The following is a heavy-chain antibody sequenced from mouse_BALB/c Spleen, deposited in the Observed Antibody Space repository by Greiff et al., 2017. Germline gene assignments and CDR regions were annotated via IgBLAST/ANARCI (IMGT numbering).Heavy chain of an antibody. CDR3: ARYDGPFAY. V-gene: IGHV1S81*02. CDR2: INPSSGYT. J-gene: IGHJ3*01. D-gene: IGHD1-2*01. CDR1: GYTFTSYW. Sequence: QVQLQQPGAELVKPGASVKLSCKASGYTFTSYWMHWVKQRPGQGLEWIGEINPSSGYTNYNQKFKDKATLTADKSSSTAYMQLSSLTSEDSAVYYCARYDGPFAYWGQGTLVTVSA.